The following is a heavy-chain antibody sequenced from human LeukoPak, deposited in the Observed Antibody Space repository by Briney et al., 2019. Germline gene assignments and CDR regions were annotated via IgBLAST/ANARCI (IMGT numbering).Heavy chain of an antibody. Sequence: SSETLSLTCTVSGGSISSSSYYWSWIRQPPGKGLEWIGEINHSGSTNYNPSLKSRVTISVDTSKNQFSLKLSSVTAADTAVYYCARLYSSSGGWFDPWGQGTLVTVSS. V-gene: IGHV4-39*07. CDR1: GGSISSSSYY. D-gene: IGHD6-13*01. CDR2: INHSGST. CDR3: ARLYSSSGGWFDP. J-gene: IGHJ5*02.